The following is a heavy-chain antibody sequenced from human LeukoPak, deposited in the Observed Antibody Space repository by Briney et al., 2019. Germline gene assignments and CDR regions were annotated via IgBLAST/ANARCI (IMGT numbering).Heavy chain of an antibody. CDR1: GGTFSSYA. Sequence: ASVKVSCKASGGTFSSYAIRWVRQAPGQGLEWMGRIIPILGIANYAQKFQGRVTITADKSTSTAYMELSSLRSEDTAVYYCAGQQLEYYYYYGMDVWGQGTTVTVSS. CDR2: IIPILGIA. D-gene: IGHD6-13*01. J-gene: IGHJ6*02. V-gene: IGHV1-69*04. CDR3: AGQQLEYYYYYGMDV.